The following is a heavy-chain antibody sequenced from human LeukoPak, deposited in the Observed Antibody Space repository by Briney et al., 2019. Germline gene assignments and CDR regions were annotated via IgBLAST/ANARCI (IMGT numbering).Heavy chain of an antibody. Sequence: GGSLRLSCAASGFTFSSYSMNWVRQAPGKGLEWVSSISSSSYIYYADSVKGRFTISRDNAKNSLYLQMNSLRAEDTAVYYCAREDLCSGGSCYYDYWGQGTLVTISS. CDR2: ISSSSYI. CDR3: AREDLCSGGSCYYDY. J-gene: IGHJ4*02. D-gene: IGHD2-15*01. CDR1: GFTFSSYS. V-gene: IGHV3-21*01.